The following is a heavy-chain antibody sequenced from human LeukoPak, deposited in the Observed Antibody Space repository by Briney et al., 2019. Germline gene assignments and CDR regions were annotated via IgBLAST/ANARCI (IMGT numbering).Heavy chain of an antibody. Sequence: GGSLRLSCAASGFTFSSYAMTWVRQAPGKGLEWVSTIRASGGSTYYANSVKGRFTISRDNSKNTLDLQMNSLRAEDTAVYYCAKTDTLGYSYPDYWGQGTLVTVSS. V-gene: IGHV3-23*01. CDR1: GFTFSSYA. CDR3: AKTDTLGYSYPDY. D-gene: IGHD5-18*01. J-gene: IGHJ4*02. CDR2: IRASGGST.